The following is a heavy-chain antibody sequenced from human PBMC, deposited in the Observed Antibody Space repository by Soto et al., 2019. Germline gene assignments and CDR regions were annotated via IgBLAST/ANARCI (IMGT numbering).Heavy chain of an antibody. CDR2: ISGKNGNT. CDR3: ARVSSSIVVVPDYGMDV. D-gene: IGHD2-15*01. CDR1: GYTFISHG. V-gene: IGHV1-18*04. J-gene: IGHJ6*02. Sequence: QVQLVQSGVEVKKPGASVKVSCKASGYTFISHGISWVRQAPGQGLEWVGWISGKNGNTNYAQKLQGRVSLTTDTSTSTAYMELRSLTSDDTAVYYCARVSSSIVVVPDYGMDVWAQGTTVTVSS.